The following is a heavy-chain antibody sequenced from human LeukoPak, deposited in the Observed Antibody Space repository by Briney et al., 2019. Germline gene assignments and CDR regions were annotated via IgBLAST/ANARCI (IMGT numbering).Heavy chain of an antibody. CDR1: GFTFDDYA. D-gene: IGHD4-17*01. V-gene: IGHV3-9*03. CDR2: ISWNSGRI. Sequence: PGRSLRLSCAASGFTFDDYAMHWVRQAPGKGLEWVSGISWNSGRIGYADSVKGRFTISRDNAKNSLYLQMNSLRAGDMALYYCARYYGDYDAFDIWGQGTMVTVSS. J-gene: IGHJ3*02. CDR3: ARYYGDYDAFDI.